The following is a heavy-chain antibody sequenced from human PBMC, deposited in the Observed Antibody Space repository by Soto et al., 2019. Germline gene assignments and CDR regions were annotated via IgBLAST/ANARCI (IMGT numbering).Heavy chain of an antibody. V-gene: IGHV3-15*01. Sequence: EVQLVESGGGLVKPGGSLRLSCAASGFTFSNAWMSWVRQAPGKGLEWVGRIKSKTDGGTTDYAAPVKGRFTISRDDSKNTLYLQMNSLKTEDTAVYYCTTDPITMVRGVSSGAFDIWGQGTMVTVSS. CDR2: IKSKTDGGTT. D-gene: IGHD3-10*01. CDR1: GFTFSNAW. CDR3: TTDPITMVRGVSSGAFDI. J-gene: IGHJ3*02.